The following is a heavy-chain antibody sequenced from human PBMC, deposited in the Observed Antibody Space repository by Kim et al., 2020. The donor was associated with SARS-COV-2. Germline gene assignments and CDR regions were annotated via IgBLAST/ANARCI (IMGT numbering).Heavy chain of an antibody. J-gene: IGHJ6*02. Sequence: ASVKVSCKASGYTFTSCDINWVRQATGQGLEWMGWMNPNSGNTGYAQKFQGRVTMTRNTSISTAYMELSSLRSEDTAVYYCAMGIAVAGTVGYYGMDVWGQGTTVTVSS. CDR3: AMGIAVAGTVGYYGMDV. CDR1: GYTFTSCD. D-gene: IGHD6-19*01. CDR2: MNPNSGNT. V-gene: IGHV1-8*01.